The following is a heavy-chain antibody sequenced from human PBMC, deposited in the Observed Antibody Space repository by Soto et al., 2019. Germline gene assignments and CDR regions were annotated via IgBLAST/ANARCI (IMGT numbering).Heavy chain of an antibody. D-gene: IGHD5-12*01. J-gene: IGHJ4*02. V-gene: IGHV3-7*05. CDR2: IKQDGSEK. CDR3: ARSPAGGYVHFDY. CDR1: GFTFSSYW. Sequence: GGSLRLSCAASGFTFSSYWMSWVRQAPGKGLEWVANIKQDGSEKYYVDSVKGRFTISRDNAKNSLYLQMNSLRAEDTAVYYCARSPAGGYVHFDYWGQGTLVTVSS.